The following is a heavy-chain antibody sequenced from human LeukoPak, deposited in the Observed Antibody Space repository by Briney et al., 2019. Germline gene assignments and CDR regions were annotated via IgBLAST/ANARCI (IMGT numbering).Heavy chain of an antibody. J-gene: IGHJ4*02. V-gene: IGHV4-39*07. CDR3: AREVRGYSGYVDY. Sequence: SETLSLTCIVSGGSISSISSNNYHWGWIRQPPGKGLEWIGSIYYSGSTYYNPSLKSRVTISVDTSKNQFSLKLSSVTAADTAVYYCAREVRGYSGYVDYWGQGTLVTVSS. CDR1: GGSISSISSNNYH. CDR2: IYYSGST. D-gene: IGHD5-12*01.